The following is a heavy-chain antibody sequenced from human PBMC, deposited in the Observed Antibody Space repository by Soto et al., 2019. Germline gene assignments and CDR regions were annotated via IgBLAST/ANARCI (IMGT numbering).Heavy chain of an antibody. CDR3: ASIVGVTAPVDY. V-gene: IGHV4-61*01. D-gene: IGHD2-21*02. Sequence: PSENLSLTGTVSGGSVSSGSYYWSWIRQPPGKGLEWIGYIYYSGSTNYNPSLKSRVTISVDTSKNQFSLKLSSVTAADTAVYYCASIVGVTAPVDYWGQGTLVTVSS. J-gene: IGHJ4*02. CDR2: IYYSGST. CDR1: GGSVSSGSYY.